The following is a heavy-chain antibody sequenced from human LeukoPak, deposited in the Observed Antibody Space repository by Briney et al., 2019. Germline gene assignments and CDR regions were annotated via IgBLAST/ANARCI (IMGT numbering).Heavy chain of an antibody. CDR1: GCTFSSYT. V-gene: IGHV3-21*01. Sequence: GGSLRLSCAASGCTFSSYTMNWVRQGPGKGLEWVSSISSDTSYIYYADSVKGRFTISRDNAKNSLYLQMNSLRAEDTAVYYCAREGTWRQLLWGQGTLVTVSS. CDR3: AREGTWRQLL. J-gene: IGHJ4*02. CDR2: ISSDTSYI. D-gene: IGHD5-18*01.